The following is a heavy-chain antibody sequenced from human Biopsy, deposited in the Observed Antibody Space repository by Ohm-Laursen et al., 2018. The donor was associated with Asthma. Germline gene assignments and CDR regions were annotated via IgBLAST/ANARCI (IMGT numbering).Heavy chain of an antibody. Sequence: TLSLTCTVPGGSISIGDYYWSWIRQHPVKGLEWIGHIYYSGSTYYNPSLKSRVSISLDTSKNQFSLSLTSVTAADTAVYYCARTTYGHDGFDPWGQGTLVTVSS. J-gene: IGHJ5*02. CDR3: ARTTYGHDGFDP. CDR2: IYYSGST. V-gene: IGHV4-31*03. CDR1: GGSISIGDYY. D-gene: IGHD4-17*01.